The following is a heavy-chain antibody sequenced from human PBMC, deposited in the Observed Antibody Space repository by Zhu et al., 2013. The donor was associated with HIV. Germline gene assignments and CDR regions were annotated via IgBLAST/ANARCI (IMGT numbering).Heavy chain of an antibody. CDR2: IIPIFGTA. J-gene: IGHJ5*02. D-gene: IGHD3-10*01. CDR1: GGTFSSYA. V-gene: IGHV1-69*06. CDR3: ARVLEGSGSYYKLNWFDP. Sequence: QVQLVQSGAEVKKPGSSVKVSCKASGGTFSSYAISWVRQAPGQGLEWMGGIIPIFGTANYAQKFQGRVTITADKSTSTAYMELSSLRSEDTAVYYCARVLEGSGSYYKLNWFDPWGQGTPGHRLL.